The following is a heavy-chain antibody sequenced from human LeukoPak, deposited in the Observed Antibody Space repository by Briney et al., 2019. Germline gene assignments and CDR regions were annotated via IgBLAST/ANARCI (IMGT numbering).Heavy chain of an antibody. CDR1: GYTFTSYD. CDR2: MNPNSGNT. V-gene: IGHV1-8*01. Sequence: ASVKVSCKASGYTFTSYDINWVRQATGQGLEWMGWMNPNSGNTGYAQKFQGRVTMTTDTTTSTAYMELRSLRSDDTAVYYCARDLYSAYEIGYYYYYMDVWGKGTTVTVSS. D-gene: IGHD5-12*01. CDR3: ARDLYSAYEIGYYYYYMDV. J-gene: IGHJ6*03.